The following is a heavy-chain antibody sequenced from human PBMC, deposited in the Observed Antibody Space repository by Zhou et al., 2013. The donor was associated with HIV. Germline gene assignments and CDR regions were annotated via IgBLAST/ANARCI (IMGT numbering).Heavy chain of an antibody. CDR2: ISAYNGNT. D-gene: IGHD3-3*02. Sequence: QVQLVQSGAEVKKPGSSVKVSCKASGGTFSTYAISWVRLAPGQGLEWMGWISAYNGNTNYAQKVQGRVTMTTEISTSTAYMELRSLRSDDTAVYYCARDPGVDFSIYYYGMDVWGQGTTVTVSS. CDR3: ARDPGVDFSIYYYGMDV. J-gene: IGHJ6*02. V-gene: IGHV1-18*04. CDR1: GGTFSTYA.